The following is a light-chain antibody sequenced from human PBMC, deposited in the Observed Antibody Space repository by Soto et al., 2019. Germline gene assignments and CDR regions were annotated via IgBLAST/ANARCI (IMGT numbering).Light chain of an antibody. CDR2: EVN. CDR1: RSDIGGYNY. J-gene: IGLJ1*01. V-gene: IGLV2-14*01. Sequence: QSALTPSASVSGSPGQSITISCSGTRSDIGGYNYVSWYQHHPGKAPKLMIYEVNTRPSGVSDRFSGSKSGNTASLTISGLQAEDEADYYCRSYTSSSTYVFGSGTKVTVL. CDR3: RSYTSSSTYV.